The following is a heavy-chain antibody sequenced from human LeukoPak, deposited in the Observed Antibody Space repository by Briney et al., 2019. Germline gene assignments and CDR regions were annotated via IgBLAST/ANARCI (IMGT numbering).Heavy chain of an antibody. J-gene: IGHJ4*02. CDR3: ARDEWGVAAVDSSGYPPASY. Sequence: ASVKVSCKASGYTFKNFGVTWVRQAPGQGLEWMGWISAFNGHTNYAQKLQGRVTMTTDTSTSTAYMELRSLRSDDTAVYYCARDEWGVAAVDSSGYPPASYWGQGTLVTVSS. CDR2: ISAFNGHT. CDR1: GYTFKNFG. D-gene: IGHD3-22*01. V-gene: IGHV1-18*01.